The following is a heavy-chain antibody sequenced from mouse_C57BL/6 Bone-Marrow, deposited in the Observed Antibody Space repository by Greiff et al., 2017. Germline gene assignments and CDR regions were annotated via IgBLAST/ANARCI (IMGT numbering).Heavy chain of an antibody. J-gene: IGHJ3*01. CDR3: ANNYPFAY. D-gene: IGHD1-3*01. V-gene: IGHV1-64*01. CDR1: GYTFTSHW. CDR2: IHPNSGST. Sequence: VQLQQSGAELVKPGASVKLSCKASGYTFTSHWMHWVKQRTGQGLEWIGMIHPNSGSTNYNEKFKSKATLTVDKSSSTAYMQLSSLTSEDSAVYYCANNYPFAYWGQGTLVTVSA.